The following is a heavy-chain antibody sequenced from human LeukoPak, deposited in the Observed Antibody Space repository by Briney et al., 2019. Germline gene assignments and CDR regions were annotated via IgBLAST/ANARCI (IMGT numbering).Heavy chain of an antibody. CDR3: AREATQYYYMDV. CDR2: ISSSGSTI. CDR1: GFTFSDYC. Sequence: PGGSLRLSCAASGFTFSDYCMSWIRQAPGKGLEWVSYISSSGSTIYYADSVKGRFTISRDNAKNSLYLQMNSLRAEDTAVYYCAREATQYYYMDVWGKGTTVTVSS. J-gene: IGHJ6*03. V-gene: IGHV3-11*01. D-gene: IGHD1-26*01.